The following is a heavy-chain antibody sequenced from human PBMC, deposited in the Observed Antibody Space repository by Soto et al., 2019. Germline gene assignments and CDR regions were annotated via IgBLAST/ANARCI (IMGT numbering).Heavy chain of an antibody. CDR3: AKERYGGLVVRYYFDY. D-gene: IGHD3-22*01. V-gene: IGHV3-7*01. CDR2: IKQDGSEK. CDR1: GFTFSSYW. Sequence: PGGSLRLSCAASGFTFSSYWMSWVRQAPGKGLEWVANIKQDGSEKYYVDSVKGRFTISRDNAKNSLYLQMNSLRAEDTAVYYCAKERYGGLVVRYYFDYWGQGTLVTVSS. J-gene: IGHJ4*02.